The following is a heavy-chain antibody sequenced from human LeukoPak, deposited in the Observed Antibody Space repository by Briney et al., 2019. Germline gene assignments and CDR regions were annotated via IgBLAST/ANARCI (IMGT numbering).Heavy chain of an antibody. V-gene: IGHV6-1*01. CDR1: GDSVSSNSAA. J-gene: IGHJ4*02. CDR3: ARGGSYPLDY. Sequence: SQTPSLTCAISGDSVSSNSAAWNWIRQSPSRGIEWLGRTYYRSKWYRGYAVSVKSRITINPDTSKNQFSLQLNSVTPEDTAVYYCARGGSYPLDYWGQGTLVTVSS. CDR2: TYYRSKWYR. D-gene: IGHD1-26*01.